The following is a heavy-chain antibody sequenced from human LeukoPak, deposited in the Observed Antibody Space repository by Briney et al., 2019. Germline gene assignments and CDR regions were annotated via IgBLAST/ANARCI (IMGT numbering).Heavy chain of an antibody. CDR1: GYSLTTDF. D-gene: IGHD5-24*01. CDR2: IYTADSDS. V-gene: IGHV5-51*01. CDR3: VRRRRDEHGTLEHFDY. Sequence: GEALKISCKGSGYSLTTDFSGWGRLMLGKGPWWGGIIYTADSDSKYSTSFRGQVTISAVKSISTAYLQWSSLKASDTATYYCVRRRRDEHGTLEHFDYWGQGTLVTVSS. J-gene: IGHJ4*02.